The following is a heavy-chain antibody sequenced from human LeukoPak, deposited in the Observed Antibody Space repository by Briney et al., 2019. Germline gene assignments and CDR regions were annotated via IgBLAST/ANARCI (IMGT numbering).Heavy chain of an antibody. CDR2: INHSGST. J-gene: IGHJ5*02. V-gene: IGHV4-34*01. Sequence: SETLSLTCAVYGGSFSGYYWSWIRQPPGKGLEWIGEINHSGSTNYNPSLKSRVTISVDTSKNQFSLKLGSVTAADTAVYYCARGFRQGWFDPWGQGTLVTVSS. CDR1: GGSFSGYY. CDR3: ARGFRQGWFDP.